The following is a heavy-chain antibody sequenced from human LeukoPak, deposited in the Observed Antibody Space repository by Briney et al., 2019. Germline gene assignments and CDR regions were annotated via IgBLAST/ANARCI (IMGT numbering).Heavy chain of an antibody. D-gene: IGHD2-2*01. CDR3: ATSQGGYCSSTSCYASGPNYMDV. V-gene: IGHV1-2*02. Sequence: ASVKVSCKASGYTFTGYYMHWVRQAPGQGLEWMGWINPNSGGTNYAQKFQGRVTMTRDTSISTAYMELSRLRSDDTVVYYCATSQGGYCSSTSCYASGPNYMDVWGKGTTVTISS. CDR2: INPNSGGT. CDR1: GYTFTGYY. J-gene: IGHJ6*03.